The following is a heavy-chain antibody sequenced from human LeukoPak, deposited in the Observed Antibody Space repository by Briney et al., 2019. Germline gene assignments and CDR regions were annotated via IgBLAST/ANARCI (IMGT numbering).Heavy chain of an antibody. Sequence: PGGSLRLSCAASGLTFSSYEMNWVRQAPGKGLEWVSYISSSGSTKYYADSLMGRFTLSRDNAKKSLYLQMNSLRAEDTAVYYCAREALTETTFGPYDYWGQGTLVTVSS. CDR3: AREALTETTFGPYDY. J-gene: IGHJ4*02. CDR2: ISSSGSTK. D-gene: IGHD4-17*01. CDR1: GLTFSSYE. V-gene: IGHV3-48*03.